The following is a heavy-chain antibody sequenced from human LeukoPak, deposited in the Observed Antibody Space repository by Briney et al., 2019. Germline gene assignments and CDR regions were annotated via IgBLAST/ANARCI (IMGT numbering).Heavy chain of an antibody. CDR2: IYYSGST. Sequence: SETLSLTCTVSGGSISSGGYYWSWIRQHPGKGLEWIGYIYYSGSTHYNPSLKSRVTISVDTSKNQFSLKLSSVTAADTAVYYCARGGDYYDSSGYYLGWFDPWGQGTLVTVSS. CDR3: ARGGDYYDSSGYYLGWFDP. D-gene: IGHD3-22*01. J-gene: IGHJ5*02. V-gene: IGHV4-31*03. CDR1: GGSISSGGYY.